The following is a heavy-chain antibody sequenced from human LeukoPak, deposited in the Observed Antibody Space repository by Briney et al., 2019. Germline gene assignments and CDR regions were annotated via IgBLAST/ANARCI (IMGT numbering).Heavy chain of an antibody. Sequence: SETLSLTCAVYGGSFSGYYWSWIRQPPGKGLEWIGEINHSGSTNYNPSLKSRVTISVDTSKNQFSLKLSSVTAADTAVYYCARHRCLGRSVNYHYYYYYMDVWGKGTTVTISS. D-gene: IGHD1-7*01. J-gene: IGHJ6*03. CDR1: GGSFSGYY. V-gene: IGHV4-34*01. CDR2: INHSGST. CDR3: ARHRCLGRSVNYHYYYYYMDV.